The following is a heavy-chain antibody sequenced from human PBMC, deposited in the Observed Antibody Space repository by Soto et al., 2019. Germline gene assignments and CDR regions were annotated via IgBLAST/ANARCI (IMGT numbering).Heavy chain of an antibody. CDR3: ARSEEDSDYYYYGMDV. CDR2: TYYRSRWYS. D-gene: IGHD2-15*01. Sequence: SQTLSLTCVGSGDTVSSNSVAWNWVRQSPSRGLEWLGRTYYRSRWYSDYAVSVRSRIDINADTSKNQVSLQLNSVTPEDTAVYYCARSEEDSDYYYYGMDVWGQGTTVTVSS. V-gene: IGHV6-1*01. CDR1: GDTVSSNSVA. J-gene: IGHJ6*02.